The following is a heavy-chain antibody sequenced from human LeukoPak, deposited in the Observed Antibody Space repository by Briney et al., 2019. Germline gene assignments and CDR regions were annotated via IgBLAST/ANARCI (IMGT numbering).Heavy chain of an antibody. V-gene: IGHV1-2*02. Sequence: ASVKVSSKASGYTFTGYYIHWVRQAPGQGLEWMGWINPNSGRTNYAQMFQGRATVTRDTSISTAYMELSRLTSDDTAVYYCARGLVVATSGGSWFDPWGQGTLVTVSS. J-gene: IGHJ5*02. CDR3: ARGLVVATSGGSWFDP. D-gene: IGHD5-12*01. CDR1: GYTFTGYY. CDR2: INPNSGRT.